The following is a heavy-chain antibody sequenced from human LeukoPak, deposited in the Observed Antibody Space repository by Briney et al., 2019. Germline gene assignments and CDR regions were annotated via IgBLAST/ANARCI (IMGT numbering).Heavy chain of an antibody. J-gene: IGHJ4*02. CDR2: IIPIFGTA. D-gene: IGHD3-3*01. CDR3: ARYYDFWSGYFGY. V-gene: IGHV1-69*13. CDR1: GGTFSSYA. Sequence: SVKVSCKASGGTFSSYAISWVRQAPGQGLEWMGGIIPIFGTANYAQKFQGRVTITADESTSTAYMELSSLRSEDTAVYYCARYYDFWSGYFGYWGQGTLVTVSS.